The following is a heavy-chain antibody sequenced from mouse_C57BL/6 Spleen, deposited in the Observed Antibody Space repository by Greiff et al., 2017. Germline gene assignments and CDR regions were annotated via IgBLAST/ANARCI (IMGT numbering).Heavy chain of an antibody. J-gene: IGHJ4*01. Sequence: VQLQQSGAELVRPGASVTLSCKASGYTFTDYEMHWVKQTPVHGLEWIGAIDPETGGTAYNQKFKGKAILTADKSSSTAYMELRSLTSEDSAVYYCTRGHSNLYALDFWGQGTSVTVSS. D-gene: IGHD2-5*01. CDR1: GYTFTDYE. V-gene: IGHV1-15*01. CDR3: TRGHSNLYALDF. CDR2: IDPETGGT.